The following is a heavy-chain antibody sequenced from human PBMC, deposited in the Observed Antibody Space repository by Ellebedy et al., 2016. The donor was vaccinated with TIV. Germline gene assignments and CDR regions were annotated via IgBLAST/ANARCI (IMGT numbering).Heavy chain of an antibody. V-gene: IGHV3-33*08. D-gene: IGHD3-9*01. J-gene: IGHJ6*02. Sequence: GESLKISCAASGFTFSSYAMSWVRQAPGKGLEWVAVIWYDGSNKYYADSVKGRFTISRDNSKNTLYLQMNSLRAEDTAVYYCARDPRASAYYDISYGMDVWGQGTTVTVSS. CDR3: ARDPRASAYYDISYGMDV. CDR2: IWYDGSNK. CDR1: GFTFSSYA.